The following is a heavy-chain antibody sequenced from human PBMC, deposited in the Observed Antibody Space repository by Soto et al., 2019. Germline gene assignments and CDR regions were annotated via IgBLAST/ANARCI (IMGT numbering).Heavy chain of an antibody. V-gene: IGHV3-30*03. CDR3: ARGPRGLYHHDY. J-gene: IGHJ4*02. D-gene: IGHD2-2*01. Sequence: PGGSLRLSCAASGFTFSSYGMHWVRQAPGKGLEWVAVISYDGSNKYYADSVKGRFTISRDNAKNTLYLQMNSLRVDDTAVYYCARGPRGLYHHDYWGQGALVTVSS. CDR2: ISYDGSNK. CDR1: GFTFSSYG.